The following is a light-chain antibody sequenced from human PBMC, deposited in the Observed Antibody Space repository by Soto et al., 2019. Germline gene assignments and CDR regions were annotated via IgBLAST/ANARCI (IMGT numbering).Light chain of an antibody. Sequence: QSALTQPPSASGSPGQSVTISCTGTSSDVGGYNYVSWYQQHPGKAPKLIIYDVTKRPSGVPDRFSGSKSGNTASLTVSGLQAEDEADYYCSSCAGSKGRLFGGGTKLTVL. CDR2: DVT. CDR3: SSCAGSKGRL. J-gene: IGLJ3*02. CDR1: SSDVGGYNY. V-gene: IGLV2-8*01.